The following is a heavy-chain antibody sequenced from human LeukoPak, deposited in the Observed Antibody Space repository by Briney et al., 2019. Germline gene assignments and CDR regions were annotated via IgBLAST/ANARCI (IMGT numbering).Heavy chain of an antibody. CDR2: IWYDGSNK. J-gene: IGHJ6*02. CDR3: ARNNGMDV. V-gene: IGHV3-33*01. CDR1: GFTFSSYG. Sequence: GRSLRLSCAASGFTFSSYGMHWVRQAPGKGLEWVAVIWYDGSNKYYADSVKGRFTISKDNAKNSLYLQMNSLRAEDTALYHCARNNGMDVWGQGTTVIVSS.